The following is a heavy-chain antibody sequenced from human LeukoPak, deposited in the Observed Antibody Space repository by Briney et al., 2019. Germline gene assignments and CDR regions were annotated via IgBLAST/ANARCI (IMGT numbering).Heavy chain of an antibody. D-gene: IGHD2-21*02. J-gene: IGHJ4*02. CDR3: ARGWAAIPD. CDR2: ISYDGSNK. Sequence: GGSLRLSCAASGFTFSSYGMHWVRQAPGKGLEWVAVISYDGSNKYYADSVKGRFTISRDNSKNSLFLQMSSLRDEDTALYYCARGWAAIPDWGQGTLVTVSS. CDR1: GFTFSSYG. V-gene: IGHV3-30*03.